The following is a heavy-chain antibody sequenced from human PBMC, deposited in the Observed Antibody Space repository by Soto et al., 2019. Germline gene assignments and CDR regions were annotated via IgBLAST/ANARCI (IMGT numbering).Heavy chain of an antibody. V-gene: IGHV4-59*01. CDR3: ARAISSSIPSYFDH. J-gene: IGHJ4*02. Sequence: SETLSLTCTVSGGSISTYYWSWIRQPPGKGLEWIGYIYYSGSTNYNPSLKSRITISVDTSKNQLSLKLTSVTAADTAVYYCARAISSSIPSYFDHWGQGTLVTVSS. D-gene: IGHD2-2*02. CDR2: IYYSGST. CDR1: GGSISTYY.